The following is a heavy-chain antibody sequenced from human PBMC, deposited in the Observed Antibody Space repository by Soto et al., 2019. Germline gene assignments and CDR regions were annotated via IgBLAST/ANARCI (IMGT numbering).Heavy chain of an antibody. Sequence: GESLKISCKGSGYSFTSYWIGWVRQMPGKGLEWMGIIYPGDSDTRYSPSFQGQVTISADKSISTAYLQWSSLKASDTAMYYCARQGTSGSSPYYFDYWGQGTLVTVSS. CDR2: IYPGDSDT. D-gene: IGHD1-26*01. CDR1: GYSFTSYW. J-gene: IGHJ4*02. CDR3: ARQGTSGSSPYYFDY. V-gene: IGHV5-51*01.